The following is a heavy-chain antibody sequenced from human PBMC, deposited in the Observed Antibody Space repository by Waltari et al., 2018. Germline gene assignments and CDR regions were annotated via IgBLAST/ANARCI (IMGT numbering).Heavy chain of an antibody. J-gene: IGHJ3*01. CDR3: ATYVGASIGTAAFDV. CDR2: ISYSGAT. V-gene: IGHV4-39*01. Sequence: GWIREPPGKGLEWTVTISYSGATSTSLSLKSRLTISVDTFKNQFALKLSSVTAADTAVYYCATYVGASIGTAAFDVLGQGTMVTVSS. D-gene: IGHD3-16*01.